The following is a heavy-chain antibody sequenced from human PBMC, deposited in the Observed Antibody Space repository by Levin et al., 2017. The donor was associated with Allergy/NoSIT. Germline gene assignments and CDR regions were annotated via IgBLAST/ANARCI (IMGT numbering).Heavy chain of an antibody. D-gene: IGHD3-9*01. Sequence: PGGSLRLSCAASGFTFSSYGMHWVRQAPGKGLEWVAVISYDGSNKYYADSVKGRFTISRDNSKNTLYLQMNSLRAEDTAVYYCAKEIDTATYDILTGPAHCWGQGTLVTVSS. CDR1: GFTFSSYG. V-gene: IGHV3-30*18. CDR3: AKEIDTATYDILTGPAHC. CDR2: ISYDGSNK. J-gene: IGHJ4*02.